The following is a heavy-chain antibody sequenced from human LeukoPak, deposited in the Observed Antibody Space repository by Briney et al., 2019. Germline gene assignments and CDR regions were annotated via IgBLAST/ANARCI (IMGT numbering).Heavy chain of an antibody. D-gene: IGHD3-16*01. CDR1: GFTFSAHY. CDR3: ARGGAFGNYQYAMDV. J-gene: IGHJ6*02. CDR2: IRDKANTYTT. Sequence: GGSLRLSCAASGFTFSAHYMDWVRQAPGKGLEWVGRIRDKANTYTTEYAASVKGRFIVSRDDSKNSLHLQMNSLKTEDTAVYYCARGGAFGNYQYAMDVWGQGTTVTVSS. V-gene: IGHV3-72*01.